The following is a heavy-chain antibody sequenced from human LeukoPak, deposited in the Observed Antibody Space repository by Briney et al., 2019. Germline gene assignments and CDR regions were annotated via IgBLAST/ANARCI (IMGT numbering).Heavy chain of an antibody. CDR1: GFTFSSYS. J-gene: IGHJ4*02. CDR2: ISSSSSYI. Sequence: GGSLRLSCAASGFTFSSYSMNWVRQAPGKGLEGVSSISSSSSYIYYADSVKGRFTISRDNAKNSLYLQMNSLRAEDTAVYYCARAGYDSSGYYDYWGQGTLVTVSS. CDR3: ARAGYDSSGYYDY. V-gene: IGHV3-21*01. D-gene: IGHD3-22*01.